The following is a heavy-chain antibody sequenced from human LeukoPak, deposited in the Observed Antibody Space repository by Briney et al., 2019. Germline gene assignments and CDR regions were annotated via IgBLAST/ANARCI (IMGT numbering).Heavy chain of an antibody. Sequence: SQTLSLTCSVSGGSISSSNYYWSWIRQPAGQGLEWIGRIYTSESTNYNPSLKSRVTISVDTSKNQFSLKLSSVTAADTAVYYCARGPRVGYYDSSGYYHYYYDLDVWGKGTTVTISS. CDR2: IYTSEST. V-gene: IGHV4-61*02. J-gene: IGHJ6*03. D-gene: IGHD3-22*01. CDR3: ARGPRVGYYDSSGYYHYYYDLDV. CDR1: GGSISSSNYY.